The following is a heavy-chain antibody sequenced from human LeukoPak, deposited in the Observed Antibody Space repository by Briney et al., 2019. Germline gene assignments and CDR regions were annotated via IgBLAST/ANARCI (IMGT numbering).Heavy chain of an antibody. CDR2: IYTSGST. CDR3: ARTYDSSGYLRFDY. V-gene: IGHV4-4*07. CDR1: GGSISSYY. Sequence: SETLSLTCTVSGGSISSYYWSWIRQPAGKGLEWIGRIYTSGSTNYNPSLKSRVTISVDTSKNQFSLKLSSVTAADTAVYYCARTYDSSGYLRFDYWGQGTLVTVSS. D-gene: IGHD3-22*01. J-gene: IGHJ4*02.